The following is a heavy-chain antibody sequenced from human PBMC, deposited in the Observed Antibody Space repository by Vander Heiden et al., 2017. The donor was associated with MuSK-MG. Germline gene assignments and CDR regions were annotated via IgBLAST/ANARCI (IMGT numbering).Heavy chain of an antibody. V-gene: IGHV1-3*01. Sequence: QVQLVQSGAEVTKPGASVKVSCKASGYTFTSYAMHWVRQAPGQRLEWMGWINAGNGNTKYSQKGQGRVTITRDTSASTAYMELSRLRSEETAVYYCARARDSNDAGLLLGYWGQGTMVTVYS. J-gene: IGHJ4*02. D-gene: IGHD4-4*01. CDR2: INAGNGNT. CDR3: ARARDSNDAGLLLGY. CDR1: GYTFTSYA.